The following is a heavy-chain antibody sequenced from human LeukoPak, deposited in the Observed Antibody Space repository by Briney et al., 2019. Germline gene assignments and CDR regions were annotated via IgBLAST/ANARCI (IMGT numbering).Heavy chain of an antibody. D-gene: IGHD3-22*01. Sequence: PGESLKISCKGSGYSFTSYWIGWVRQMPGKGLEWMGIIYPGDSDTKYSPSFQGQVTISADKSISTAYLQWSSLKASDTAMYYCARLYDSSGYYYGSNYYMDVWGKGTTVTVSS. CDR2: IYPGDSDT. V-gene: IGHV5-51*01. CDR3: ARLYDSSGYYYGSNYYMDV. J-gene: IGHJ6*03. CDR1: GYSFTSYW.